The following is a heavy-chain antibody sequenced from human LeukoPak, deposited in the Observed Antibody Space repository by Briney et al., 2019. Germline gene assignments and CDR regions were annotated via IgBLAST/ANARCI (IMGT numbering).Heavy chain of an antibody. J-gene: IGHJ3*02. Sequence: SETLSLTCTVSGGSIRSYYWSWIRQPPGKGLEWIAYIYYSGSTNYNPSLKSRVTISVDTSKNQFSLKLRSVTAADTAVYYCAREDGTAMDNAFDIWSQGTMVTVSS. V-gene: IGHV4-59*12. CDR3: AREDGTAMDNAFDI. D-gene: IGHD5-18*01. CDR1: GGSIRSYY. CDR2: IYYSGST.